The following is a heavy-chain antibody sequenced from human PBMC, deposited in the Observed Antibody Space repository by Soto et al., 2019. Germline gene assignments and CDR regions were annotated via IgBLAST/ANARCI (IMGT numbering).Heavy chain of an antibody. CDR3: ARDRITTRGDAFDL. V-gene: IGHV1-69*08. CDR1: GGTFSTYI. D-gene: IGHD3-3*01. J-gene: IGHJ3*01. CDR2: IIPIPDIT. Sequence: QVQLVQSGAEVRKPGSSVKVSCKAPGGTFSTYIISWVRQAPGQGLEWMGRIIPIPDITNYAQKFQSRVTITADRSTSTDYMELTSLKSEDTAVYYCARDRITTRGDAFDLWGQGTMVTVSS.